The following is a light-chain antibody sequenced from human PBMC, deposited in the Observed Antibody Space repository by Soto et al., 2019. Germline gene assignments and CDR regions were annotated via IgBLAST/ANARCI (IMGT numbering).Light chain of an antibody. CDR3: QTWGTGPWV. CDR1: SGHSSYA. V-gene: IGLV4-69*01. Sequence: QSVRTQSPSASPSLGASVKLTCTLSSGHSSYAIAWHQQQPEKGPRYLMKLNSDGSHSKGDGIPDRFSGSSSGAERYLTISSLQSEDQADYYCQTWGTGPWVFGGGTKLTLL. CDR2: LNSDGSH. J-gene: IGLJ3*02.